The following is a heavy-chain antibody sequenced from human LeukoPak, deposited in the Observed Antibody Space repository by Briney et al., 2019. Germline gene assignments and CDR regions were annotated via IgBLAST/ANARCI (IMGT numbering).Heavy chain of an antibody. D-gene: IGHD1-7*01. V-gene: IGHV1-18*04. CDR3: ATGGSNWNYQYYFEY. CDR1: GYSFTANY. J-gene: IGHJ4*02. Sequence: ASVKVSCKASGYSFTANYIHWVRQAPGQGLEWMGWISPYNGKTEFAQKFQGRVTMTTDTSTTTVYMELRSLRSDDTAVYYCATGGSNWNYQYYFEYWGQGTLVTVSS. CDR2: ISPYNGKT.